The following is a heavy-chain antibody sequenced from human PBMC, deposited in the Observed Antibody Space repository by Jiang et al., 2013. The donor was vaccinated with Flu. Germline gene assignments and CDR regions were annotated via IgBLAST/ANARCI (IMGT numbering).Heavy chain of an antibody. CDR1: FTDYY. Sequence: FTDYYMNWVRQAPGQRLEWMGWXNPNGGDTNYAQKFEGRVTMTRDTPISTAYMELSRLTSDDTAVYYCARDVADTSSSVWFDPWGQGTLVTVSS. V-gene: IGHV1-2*02. J-gene: IGHJ5*02. D-gene: IGHD5-18*01. CDR3: ARDVADTSSSVWFDP. CDR2: XNPNGGDT.